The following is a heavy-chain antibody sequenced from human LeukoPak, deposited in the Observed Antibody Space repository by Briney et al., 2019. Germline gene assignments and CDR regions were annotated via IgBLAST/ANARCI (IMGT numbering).Heavy chain of an antibody. D-gene: IGHD5-24*01. CDR2: IDRNGDST. J-gene: IGHJ3*02. V-gene: IGHV3-20*04. CDR1: GFTFGDYG. Sequence: GGSLRLSCAASGFTFGDYGMSWVRQAPGKVLEGVSGIDRNGDSTGYADSVEGRFTISRENAKNSLNLQMDSLRAEDTALYYCARDHKGGDGADAFDIWGHGTMVTVSS. CDR3: ARDHKGGDGADAFDI.